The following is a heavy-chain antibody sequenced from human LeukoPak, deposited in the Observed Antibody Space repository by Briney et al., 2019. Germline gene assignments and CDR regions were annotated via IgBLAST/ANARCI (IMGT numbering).Heavy chain of an antibody. V-gene: IGHV1-18*01. Sequence: ASVKVSCKASGYTFTSYGISWVRQAPGQGLEWMGWISGYNGNINYAQKLQGRVTMTTDTSTSIAYMELRSLRSDDTAVYYCARGLGYYDFWSGPDWFDPWGQGTLVTVSS. CDR3: ARGLGYYDFWSGPDWFDP. CDR1: GYTFTSYG. J-gene: IGHJ5*02. CDR2: ISGYNGNI. D-gene: IGHD3-3*01.